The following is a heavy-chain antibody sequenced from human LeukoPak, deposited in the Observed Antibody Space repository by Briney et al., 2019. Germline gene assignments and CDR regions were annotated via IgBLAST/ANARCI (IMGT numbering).Heavy chain of an antibody. CDR2: IYDSGST. V-gene: IGHV4-39*07. D-gene: IGHD1-26*01. Sequence: SETLSLTCTVSGGSIRSSYYYWGWIRQPPGKGLEWIGSIYDSGSTNYNPSLKSRVTISVDTSKNQFSLKLSSVTAADTAVYYCARARAYTVKVDYWGQGTLVTVSS. J-gene: IGHJ4*02. CDR1: GGSIRSSYYY. CDR3: ARARAYTVKVDY.